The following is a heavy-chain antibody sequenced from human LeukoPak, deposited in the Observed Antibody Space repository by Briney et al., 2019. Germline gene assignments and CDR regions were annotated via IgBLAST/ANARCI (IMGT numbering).Heavy chain of an antibody. CDR2: IYHSGST. CDR1: GGSISSGGYS. Sequence: SETLSLTCAVSGGSISSGGYSWSWIRQPPGKGLEWIGYIYHSGSTYYNPSLKSRVTISVDRSKNQFSLKLSSVTAADTAVYYCARLVRWGSYGSGSYPDGPFDYWGQGTLVTVSS. J-gene: IGHJ4*02. CDR3: ARLVRWGSYGSGSYPDGPFDY. D-gene: IGHD3-10*01. V-gene: IGHV4-30-2*01.